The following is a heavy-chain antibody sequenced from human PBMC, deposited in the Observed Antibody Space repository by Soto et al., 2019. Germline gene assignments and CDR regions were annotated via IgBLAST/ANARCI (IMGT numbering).Heavy chain of an antibody. CDR2: INSDGSRI. CDR3: ARGASGRYYMDV. Sequence: EVPLVQSGGGLVQAAGSLRLSCAASGFTFSNYWIHWVHQAPGEGWVWVSRINSDGSRINYADSVRDRFTIPRDNAKNTLDLQVNSLGAEDTAVYYCARGASGRYYMDVRGEGSTVTVS. J-gene: IGHJ6*03. V-gene: IGHV3-74*01. D-gene: IGHD3-10*01. CDR1: GFTFSNYW.